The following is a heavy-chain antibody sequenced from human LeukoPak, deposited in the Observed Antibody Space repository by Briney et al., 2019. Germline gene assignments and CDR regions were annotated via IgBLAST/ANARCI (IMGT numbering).Heavy chain of an antibody. CDR3: AKDILTAFRY. V-gene: IGHV4-39*07. Sequence: PSETLSLTCTVSGGSISSSSYYWGWIRQPPGKGLEWIGSIYYSGSTYYNPSLKSRVTISVDTSKNQFSLKLSSVTAADTAVYYCAKDILTAFRYWGQGTLVTVSS. D-gene: IGHD2-8*01. CDR1: GGSISSSSYY. J-gene: IGHJ4*02. CDR2: IYYSGST.